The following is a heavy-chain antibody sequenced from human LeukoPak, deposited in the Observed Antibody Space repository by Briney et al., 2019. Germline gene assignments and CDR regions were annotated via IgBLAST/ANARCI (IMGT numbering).Heavy chain of an antibody. Sequence: GGSLRLSCAASGFSFSTHSMNWVRQAPGPGQERISFINLDGTDIHYGESVKGRFTISRDNAKNSLYLQMHTLRAEDTAVYYCAGDGVGALPGDAFDIWSQGTLVTVSS. CDR1: GFSFSTHS. D-gene: IGHD6-6*01. V-gene: IGHV3-21*05. CDR2: INLDGTDI. CDR3: AGDGVGALPGDAFDI. J-gene: IGHJ3*02.